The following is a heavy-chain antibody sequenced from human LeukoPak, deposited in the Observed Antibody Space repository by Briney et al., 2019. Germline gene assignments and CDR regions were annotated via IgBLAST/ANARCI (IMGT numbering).Heavy chain of an antibody. J-gene: IGHJ4*02. CDR3: ASQDIAVAGPIDY. Sequence: GGSLRLSCAASGFTVSSNYMSWVRQAPGKGLEWVSVIYSGGSTYYADSVKGRFTISRDNSKNSLYLQMNSLRAEDTAVYYCASQDIAVAGPIDYWGQGTLVTVSS. V-gene: IGHV3-66*04. CDR2: IYSGGST. CDR1: GFTVSSNY. D-gene: IGHD6-19*01.